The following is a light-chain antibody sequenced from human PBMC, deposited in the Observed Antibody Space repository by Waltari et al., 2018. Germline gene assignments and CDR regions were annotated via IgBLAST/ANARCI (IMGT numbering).Light chain of an antibody. CDR3: QQSNKWPLT. J-gene: IGKJ4*01. Sequence: DIVLTQSPATLSLSPGERATLSCRASQSVANFLAWYQQKPGQAPRLLIYDVSNRATDIPARFSGSWFATDFTLTISDVEPEDIAVYYCQQSNKWPLTFGGGTKVEIK. CDR1: QSVANF. CDR2: DVS. V-gene: IGKV3-11*01.